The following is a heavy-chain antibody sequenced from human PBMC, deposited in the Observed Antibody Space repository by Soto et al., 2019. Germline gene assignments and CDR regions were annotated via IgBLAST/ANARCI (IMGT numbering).Heavy chain of an antibody. D-gene: IGHD6-6*01. CDR1: GGCFSGYY. CDR2: INQSGST. CDR3: ARVVSTSSSLNFDY. V-gene: IGHV4-34*01. J-gene: IGHJ4*02. Sequence: QVQLQQWGAGLLKPSETLSLTCAVYGGCFSGYYWSSIRQPPGKGLEWSGEINQSGSTNYNPPLKSRVTISVDTSKNQFPLKLSYVTAADTAVYYCARVVSTSSSLNFDYWGQGTLVTVSS.